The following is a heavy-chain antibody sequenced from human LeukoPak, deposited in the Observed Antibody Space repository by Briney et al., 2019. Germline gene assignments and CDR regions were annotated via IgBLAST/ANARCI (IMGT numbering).Heavy chain of an antibody. Sequence: GGSLRLSCAASGFTFSSYNMNWVRQAPGKGLEWVSSISPTSSCISYADSVKGRFTISRDNAKNSLYLQMNSLRAEDTAVYYCAELGITMIGGVWGKGTTVTISS. CDR2: ISPTSSCI. CDR1: GFTFSSYN. J-gene: IGHJ6*04. D-gene: IGHD3-10*02. V-gene: IGHV3-21*01. CDR3: AELGITMIGGV.